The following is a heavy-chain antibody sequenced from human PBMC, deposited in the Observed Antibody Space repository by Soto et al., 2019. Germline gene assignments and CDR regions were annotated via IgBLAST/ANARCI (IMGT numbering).Heavy chain of an antibody. CDR1: GFTFTTYA. J-gene: IGHJ3*02. Sequence: QVQLVESAGGVVQPGRSLRLSCAASGFTFTTYAMHWVRQAPGNGLEWVAVISYDGFNKYYADSVKGRFTISRDNSKNTLSLQMNSLRAEDTAVYYCARVYGYSFGSSTHAFDIWGQGTMVTVSS. D-gene: IGHD5-18*01. CDR3: ARVYGYSFGSSTHAFDI. V-gene: IGHV3-30-3*01. CDR2: ISYDGFNK.